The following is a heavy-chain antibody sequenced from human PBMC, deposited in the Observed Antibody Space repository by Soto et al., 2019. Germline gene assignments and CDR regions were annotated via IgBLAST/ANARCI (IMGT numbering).Heavy chain of an antibody. V-gene: IGHV3-30*18. CDR1: GFTFSSYG. CDR2: MAFDGTNE. D-gene: IGHD3-3*01. Sequence: QVQLVESGGGVVQPGRSLRLSCAASGFTFSSYGMHWVRQAPGKGLEWVAVMAFDGTNEYYADSVKGRFTISRDNSKNALFLQINSLRPDDTDLYYCAKRLPPDFWSGLHYWGQGPLVTVSS. J-gene: IGHJ4*02. CDR3: AKRLPPDFWSGLHY.